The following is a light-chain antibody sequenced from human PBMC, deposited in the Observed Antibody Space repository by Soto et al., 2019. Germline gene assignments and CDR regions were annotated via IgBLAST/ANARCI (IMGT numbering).Light chain of an antibody. CDR3: QQYNNWPPT. CDR1: QSVSSN. J-gene: IGKJ5*01. V-gene: IGKV3-15*01. Sequence: EIVMTQSPATLSVYPGEKATLSCRASQSVSSNLAWYQQKPGQAPRLLIYGASTRATDISARFSGSRSGTEFTLTISSLQSEDFAVYYCQQYNNWPPTLDQGTRLEIK. CDR2: GAS.